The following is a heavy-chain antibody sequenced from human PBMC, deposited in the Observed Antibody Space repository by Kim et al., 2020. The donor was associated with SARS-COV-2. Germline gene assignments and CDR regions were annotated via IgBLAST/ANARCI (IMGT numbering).Heavy chain of an antibody. CDR1: GGSISSGTYY. Sequence: SETLSLTCTVSGGSISSGTYYWGWIRQPPGKGLEWIGSIYYSGSAYYNPSLKSRVTISVDTSKNHFSLRLNSVTAADTAVYYCARVTAAPGPFDYWGQGTLVTVSS. CDR2: IYYSGSA. J-gene: IGHJ4*02. CDR3: ARVTAAPGPFDY. D-gene: IGHD6-13*01. V-gene: IGHV4-39*02.